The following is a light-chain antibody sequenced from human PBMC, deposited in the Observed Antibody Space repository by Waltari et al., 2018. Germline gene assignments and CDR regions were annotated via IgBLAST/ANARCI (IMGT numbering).Light chain of an antibody. CDR1: TGAVISNYY. Sequence: QTVVTQEPSLTVPPGGTVTLTCPSITGAVISNYYPNWFQQKPGQGPRTLIYKTDKKHSWSPARCSGCLQGDKAALTLSPAQTEDEAEYYCALYYGNARWVFGGGTNLTGL. J-gene: IGLJ3*02. CDR3: ALYYGNARWV. CDR2: KTD. V-gene: IGLV7-43*01.